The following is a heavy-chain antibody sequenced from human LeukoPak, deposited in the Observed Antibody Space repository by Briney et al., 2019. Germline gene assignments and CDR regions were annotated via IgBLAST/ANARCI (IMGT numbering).Heavy chain of an antibody. CDR1: GGSISSGGYY. CDR3: ARGYGRETQEHIAVAGGVDY. Sequence: SETLSLTCTVSGGSISSGGYYWSWIRQHPGKGLEWIGYIYYSGSTYYNPSLKSRVTISVDTSKNQFSLKLSSVTAADTAVYYCARGYGRETQEHIAVAGGVDYWGQGTLVTVSS. CDR2: IYYSGST. J-gene: IGHJ4*02. D-gene: IGHD6-19*01. V-gene: IGHV4-31*03.